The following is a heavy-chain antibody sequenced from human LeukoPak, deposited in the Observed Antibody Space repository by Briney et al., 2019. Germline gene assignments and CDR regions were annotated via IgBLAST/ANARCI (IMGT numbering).Heavy chain of an antibody. CDR1: GGTFSSYA. Sequence: GASVEVSCKASGGTFSSYAISWVRQAPGQGLEWMGWINPKSGGTNYAQKFQGRVAMTRDTSISTAYMELSRLRSDDTAMYYCATDLDGGYGYFDYWGQGTLVTVSS. CDR3: ATDLDGGYGYFDY. J-gene: IGHJ4*02. V-gene: IGHV1-2*02. CDR2: INPKSGGT. D-gene: IGHD5-12*01.